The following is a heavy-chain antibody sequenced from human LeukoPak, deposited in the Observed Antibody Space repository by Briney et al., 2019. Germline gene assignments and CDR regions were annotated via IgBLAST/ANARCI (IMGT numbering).Heavy chain of an antibody. V-gene: IGHV3-21*01. D-gene: IGHD5-24*01. CDR2: ISIISSYI. CDR3: AREGADGYNPLLGAFDI. Sequence: PGGSLRLSCAASGFTFSSYSMNWVRQAPGKGLEWVSSISIISSYIYYADSVKGRFTISRDNAKNSLYLQMNSLRAEDTAVYYCAREGADGYNPLLGAFDIWGQGTMVTVSS. J-gene: IGHJ3*02. CDR1: GFTFSSYS.